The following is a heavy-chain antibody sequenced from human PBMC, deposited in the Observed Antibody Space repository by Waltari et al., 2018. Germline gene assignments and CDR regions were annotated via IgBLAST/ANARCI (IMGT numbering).Heavy chain of an antibody. V-gene: IGHV3-48*03. CDR2: ISSSGSTI. Sequence: EVQLVESGGGLVQPGGSLRLSCAASGFTFSSYEMNWVRQAPGKGLELVSYISSSGSTIYYADSVKGRVTISRDNAKNSLYLQMNSLRAEDTAVYYCARGYSSSWYSPPIDYWGQGTLVTVSS. J-gene: IGHJ4*02. CDR1: GFTFSSYE. CDR3: ARGYSSSWYSPPIDY. D-gene: IGHD6-13*01.